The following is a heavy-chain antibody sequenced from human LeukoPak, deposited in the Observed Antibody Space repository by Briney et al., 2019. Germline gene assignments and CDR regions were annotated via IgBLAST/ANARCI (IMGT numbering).Heavy chain of an antibody. D-gene: IGHD3-10*01. CDR2: ISGSGGNT. J-gene: IGHJ4*02. CDR3: AKDGAPADY. Sequence: GGSLRLSCAASGFTFSSYAMSWVRQAPGKGLEWVSTISGSGGNTYYADSVKGRFTISRDNSKNTLYIQMNSLRAEDTALYYCAKDGAPADYWGQGTLVSVSS. CDR1: GFTFSSYA. V-gene: IGHV3-23*01.